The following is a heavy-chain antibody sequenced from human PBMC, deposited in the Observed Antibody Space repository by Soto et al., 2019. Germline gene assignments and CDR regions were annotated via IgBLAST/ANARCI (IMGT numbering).Heavy chain of an antibody. CDR1: GFSFSDYA. J-gene: IGHJ5*01. CDR2: ISRTGDSA. Sequence: EVHLLESGGALVQPGGSLTLSCAASGFSFSDYARSWVRQAPGKGREGVSRISRTGDSAYYADSVKGRFAISRARSKNXLALQMNSLRVEDTAVYYCAKGPDGSGYYHNWFDSWGQGTLITVSS. D-gene: IGHD3-22*01. V-gene: IGHV3-23*01. CDR3: AKGPDGSGYYHNWFDS.